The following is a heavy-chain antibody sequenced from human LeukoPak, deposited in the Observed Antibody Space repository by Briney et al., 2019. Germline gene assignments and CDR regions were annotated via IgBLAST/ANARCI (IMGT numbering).Heavy chain of an antibody. Sequence: SQTLSLTCAISGDSVSSNSAAWNWIRQSPPRGLEWLGRTYYRSKWYNDYAVSVKSRITINPDTSKNQFSLQLNSVTPEDTAVYYCARGVGHSSWYHFYYYGMDVWGQGTTVTVSS. V-gene: IGHV6-1*01. J-gene: IGHJ6*02. CDR2: TYYRSKWYN. D-gene: IGHD6-13*01. CDR3: ARGVGHSSWYHFYYYGMDV. CDR1: GDSVSSNSAA.